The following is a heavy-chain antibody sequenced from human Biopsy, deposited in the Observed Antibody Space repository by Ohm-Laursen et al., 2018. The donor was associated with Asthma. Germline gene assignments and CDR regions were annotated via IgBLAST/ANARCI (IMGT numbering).Heavy chain of an antibody. CDR1: GYTFNSAG. J-gene: IGHJ6*02. CDR2: ISVYNGNT. D-gene: IGHD3-10*01. V-gene: IGHV1-18*01. CDR3: ARAVDYSHYYGIDV. Sequence: PSVKVSCKTSGYTFNSAGITWARQAPGQGLEWMGWISVYNGNTKVAQKLQDRVTMITDTSTSTAYMELRCLRSDDTAVYFCARAVDYSHYYGIDVWGQGTTVTVS.